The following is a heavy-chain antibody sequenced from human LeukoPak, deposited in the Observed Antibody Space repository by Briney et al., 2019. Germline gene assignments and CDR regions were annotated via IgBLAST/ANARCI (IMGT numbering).Heavy chain of an antibody. Sequence: SETLSLTCAVSSDSISSSNWWSWVRQPPGEGLEWIGEIYHSGSTNYNPSLKSRVTISVDKSKNQFSLKLSSVTAADTAVYYCARVGYGDYGGLDYWGQGTLVTVSS. D-gene: IGHD4-17*01. V-gene: IGHV4-4*02. CDR1: SDSISSSNW. CDR3: ARVGYGDYGGLDY. CDR2: IYHSGST. J-gene: IGHJ4*02.